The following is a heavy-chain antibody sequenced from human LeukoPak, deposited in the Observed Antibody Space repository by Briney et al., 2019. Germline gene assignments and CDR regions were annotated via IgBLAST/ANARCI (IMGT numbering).Heavy chain of an antibody. V-gene: IGHV3-23*01. D-gene: IGHD6-13*01. J-gene: IGHJ4*02. CDR3: AKTYSSSTEYYFDY. Sequence: PGGSLRLSCAASGFTFSSYAMTWVRQAPGKGLEWVSAISGSGGSTYYADSVKGRFTISRDNSKNTLYLQVNSLRAEDTAVYYCAKTYSSSTEYYFDYWGQGTLVTVSS. CDR2: ISGSGGST. CDR1: GFTFSSYA.